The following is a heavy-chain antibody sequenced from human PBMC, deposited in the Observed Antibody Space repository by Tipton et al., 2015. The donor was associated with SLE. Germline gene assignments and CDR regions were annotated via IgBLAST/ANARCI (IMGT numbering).Heavy chain of an antibody. Sequence: SLRLSCAASGFTLSSYWMHWVRQAPGKGLVWVSRINSDGNITNYVGSVKGRFTISRDNAKNALYLQMNSLRVEDTAVYYCAKSPSHNWWGVFDDWGLGTLVTVSS. CDR2: INSDGNIT. CDR3: AKSPSHNWWGVFDD. V-gene: IGHV3-74*01. CDR1: GFTLSSYW. D-gene: IGHD1-1*01. J-gene: IGHJ4*02.